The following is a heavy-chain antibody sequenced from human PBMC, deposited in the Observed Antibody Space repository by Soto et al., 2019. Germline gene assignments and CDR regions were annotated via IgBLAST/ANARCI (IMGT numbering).Heavy chain of an antibody. D-gene: IGHD6-13*01. J-gene: IGHJ4*02. CDR3: ARTDGYSSSWYLPFDY. CDR2: IFSNDEK. V-gene: IGHV2-26*01. Sequence: QVTLKESGPVLVKPTETLTLTCTVSGFSLSNARMGVSWIRQPPGKALEWLAHIFSNDEKSYSTSLKSRLTISKDTSKSQVVLTMTNMDPVDTATYYCARTDGYSSSWYLPFDYWGQGTLVTVSS. CDR1: GFSLSNARMG.